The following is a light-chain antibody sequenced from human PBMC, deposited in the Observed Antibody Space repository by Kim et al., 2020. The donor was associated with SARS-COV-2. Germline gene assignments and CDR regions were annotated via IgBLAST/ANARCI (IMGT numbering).Light chain of an antibody. CDR3: MQALVAPYF. J-gene: IGKJ2*01. CDR1: QSLLHSNGYNH. V-gene: IGKV2-28*01. Sequence: DIVMTQSPLSLPVTPGEPASIACRSSQSLLHSNGYNHLDWYLQKPGQSPQLLISLGSNRASGVPDRFSRSESGTDFTLKISSVEAKVVGVYFCMQALVAPYFFGEGPRLEI. CDR2: LGS.